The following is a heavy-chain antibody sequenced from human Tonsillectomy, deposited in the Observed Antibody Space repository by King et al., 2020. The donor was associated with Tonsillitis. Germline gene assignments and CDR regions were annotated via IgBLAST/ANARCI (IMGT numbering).Heavy chain of an antibody. CDR2: ISYDGSNK. D-gene: IGHD3-10*01. J-gene: IGHJ4*02. V-gene: IGHV3-30-3*01. CDR3: ARPSTDQITMYFDY. Sequence: VQLVESGGGVVQPGRSLRLSCAASGFTFSSYAMHWVRQAPGKGLEWVAVISYDGSNKYYADSVKGRFTISRDNSKNTLYLQMNSLRAEDTAVYYCARPSTDQITMYFDYWGQGTLVTVSS. CDR1: GFTFSSYA.